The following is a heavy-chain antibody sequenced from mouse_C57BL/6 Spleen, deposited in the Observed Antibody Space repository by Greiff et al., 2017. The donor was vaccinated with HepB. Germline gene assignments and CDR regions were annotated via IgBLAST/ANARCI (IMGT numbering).Heavy chain of an antibody. Sequence: QVQLQQPEAELVRPGSSVKLSCKASGYTFTSYWMDWVKQRPGQGLEWIGKIYPSDSETHYNQKLKDKATLTVDKSSSTAYMQLSSLTSEDSAVYYCVAYYSNYGYFDYWGQGTTLTVSS. CDR2: IYPSDSET. CDR1: GYTFTSYW. J-gene: IGHJ2*01. V-gene: IGHV1-61*01. D-gene: IGHD2-5*01. CDR3: VAYYSNYGYFDY.